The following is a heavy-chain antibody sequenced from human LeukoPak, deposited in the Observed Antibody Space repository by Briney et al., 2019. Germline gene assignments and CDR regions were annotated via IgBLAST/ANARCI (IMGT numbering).Heavy chain of an antibody. Sequence: GGSLRLSCAASGSTFSDYSMNWVRQAPGKGLEWVSSISSASSHRYYADSVKGRFTIFRDNAKNSLYLQMNSLRAEDTAVYYCARIRGGDRAFDYWGQGTLVTVSS. CDR2: ISSASSHR. CDR1: GSTFSDYS. D-gene: IGHD2-21*02. CDR3: ARIRGGDRAFDY. J-gene: IGHJ4*02. V-gene: IGHV3-21*01.